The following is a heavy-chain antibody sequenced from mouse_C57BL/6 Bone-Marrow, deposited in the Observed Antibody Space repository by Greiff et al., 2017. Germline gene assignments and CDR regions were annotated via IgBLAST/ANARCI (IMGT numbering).Heavy chain of an antibody. CDR2: IYPGSGST. V-gene: IGHV1-55*01. Sequence: QVQLQQPGAELVKPGASVKMSCKASGYTFTSYWITRVKPRPGQGLEWIGDIYPGSGSTNYNEKFKSKATLTVDTSSSTAYMQLSSLTSEDSAVYYCAREGDYGSSYLDYWGQGTTLTVSS. J-gene: IGHJ2*01. D-gene: IGHD1-1*01. CDR1: GYTFTSYW. CDR3: AREGDYGSSYLDY.